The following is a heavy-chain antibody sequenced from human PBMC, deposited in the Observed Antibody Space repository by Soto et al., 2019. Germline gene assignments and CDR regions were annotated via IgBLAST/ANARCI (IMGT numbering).Heavy chain of an antibody. Sequence: EVQLVESGGGLVQPGGSLRLSCAASGFTFSSYSMNWVPQAPGKGLEWVSYISSSSSTIYYADSVKGRFTISRDNAKNSLYLKMNSLRDEDTDVYSCARHPERIAEIGWFDPWGQGTLVTVSS. CDR3: ARHPERIAEIGWFDP. CDR1: GFTFSSYS. J-gene: IGHJ5*02. CDR2: ISSSSSTI. V-gene: IGHV3-48*02. D-gene: IGHD6-13*01.